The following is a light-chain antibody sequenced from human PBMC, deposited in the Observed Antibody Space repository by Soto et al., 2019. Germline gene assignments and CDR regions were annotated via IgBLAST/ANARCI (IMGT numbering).Light chain of an antibody. CDR3: QSADSSGTPRVV. Sequence: SYELTQPPSVSVSPGQTARITCSGDALPKQYTYWYQQKPGQAPVLVLYKDSERPSGIPERFSGSSSGTTVTLTISGVQAEDEADYYCQSADSSGTPRVVFGGGTKVTVL. J-gene: IGLJ2*01. CDR2: KDS. V-gene: IGLV3-25*03. CDR1: ALPKQY.